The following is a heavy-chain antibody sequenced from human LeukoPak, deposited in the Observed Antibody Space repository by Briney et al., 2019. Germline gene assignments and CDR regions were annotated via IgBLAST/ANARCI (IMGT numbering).Heavy chain of an antibody. CDR3: ARGTLRGNNGAYGMDV. Sequence: SETLSLTCTVSGSSISGYYWTWIRQPPGTGLEWIGYIYNSGSTKYNPSLESRVSISLDTSNNQFSLRLTSVTAADTAVYYCARGTLRGNNGAYGMDVWGQGTTVTVSS. J-gene: IGHJ6*02. CDR1: GSSISGYY. CDR2: IYNSGST. D-gene: IGHD1/OR15-1a*01. V-gene: IGHV4-4*08.